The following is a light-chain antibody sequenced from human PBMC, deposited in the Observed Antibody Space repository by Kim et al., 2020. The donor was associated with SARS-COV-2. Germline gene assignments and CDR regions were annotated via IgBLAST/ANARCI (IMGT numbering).Light chain of an antibody. J-gene: IGLJ3*02. V-gene: IGLV2-14*03. CDR2: DVS. Sequence: PGQSITISCTGTSSDIGAYDYVSWYQQHPGKAPKLIIYDVSNRPSGVSSRFSGSKSGNTASLTISGLQTEDEADYYCSSYTTSSTVFGGGTQLTVL. CDR1: SSDIGAYDY. CDR3: SSYTTSSTV.